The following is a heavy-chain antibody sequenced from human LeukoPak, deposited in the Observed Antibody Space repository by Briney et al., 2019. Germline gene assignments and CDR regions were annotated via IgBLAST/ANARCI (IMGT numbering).Heavy chain of an antibody. D-gene: IGHD6-6*01. CDR3: ARLTRLSTSPDRYYLDY. V-gene: IGHV4-4*09. CDR1: GHSISSYY. CDR2: IYTSGGT. J-gene: IGHJ4*02. Sequence: SETLSLTCTLSGHSISSYYWRWIRQPPGKGLEWIGYIYTSGGTNYIPSLKGRVPLPIKPSKKQSSLNLAPVTAADSAVYYCARLTRLSTSPDRYYLDYWGEGTLVTVSS.